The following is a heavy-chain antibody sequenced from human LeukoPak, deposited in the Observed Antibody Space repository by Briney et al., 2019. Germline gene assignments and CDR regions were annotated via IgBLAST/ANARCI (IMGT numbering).Heavy chain of an antibody. V-gene: IGHV4-59*01. CDR2: IYYSGST. CDR1: GGSISSYY. CDR3: ARVYPNGYDDAFDI. J-gene: IGHJ3*02. Sequence: SETLSLTCTVSGGSISSYYWSWIRQPPGKGLEWIGYIYYSGSTNYNPSLKSRVTISVDTSKNQFSLKLSSVTAADTAVYYCARVYPNGYDDAFDIWGQGTMVTVSS. D-gene: IGHD3-3*01.